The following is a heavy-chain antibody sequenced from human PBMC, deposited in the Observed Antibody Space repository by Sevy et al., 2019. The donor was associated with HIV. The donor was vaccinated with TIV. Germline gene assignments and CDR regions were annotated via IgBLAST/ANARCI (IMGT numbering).Heavy chain of an antibody. CDR1: GFTFDDYA. CDR2: ISWNSGSI. J-gene: IGHJ6*02. V-gene: IGHV3-9*01. Sequence: GGSLRLSCAASGFTFDDYAMHWVRQAPGKGLEWVSGISWNSGSIGYADSVKGRFTISRDNAKNSLYLQMNSLRAEDTALYYCAKDITWMGGNSGGMDVWGQGTTVTVSS. CDR3: AKDITWMGGNSGGMDV. D-gene: IGHD5-12*01.